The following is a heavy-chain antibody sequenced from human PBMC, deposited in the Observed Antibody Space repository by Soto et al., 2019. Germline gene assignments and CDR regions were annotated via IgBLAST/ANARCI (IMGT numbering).Heavy chain of an antibody. CDR2: IWYDGSNK. V-gene: IGHV3-33*01. CDR1: GFTFSSYG. D-gene: IGHD4-4*01. J-gene: IGHJ4*02. CDR3: AREGDDYSNYFSDY. Sequence: GGSLRLSCAASGFTFSSYGMHWVRQAPGKGLEWVAVIWYDGSNKYYADSVKGRFTISRDNSKNTLYLQMNSLRAEDTAVYYCAREGDDYSNYFSDYWGQGTLVTVSS.